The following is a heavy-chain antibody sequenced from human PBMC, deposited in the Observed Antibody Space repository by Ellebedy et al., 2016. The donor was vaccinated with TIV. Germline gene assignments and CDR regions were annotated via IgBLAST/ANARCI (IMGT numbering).Heavy chain of an antibody. J-gene: IGHJ4*02. V-gene: IGHV1-2*04. CDR2: INPNSGGT. CDR3: ARGRDSSSWEYYFDY. CDR1: GYTFTGYY. Sequence: AASVKVSCKASGYTFTGYYMHWVRQAPGQGLEWMGWINPNSGGTNYAQKFQGWVTMTRDTSISTAYMELSRLRSDDTAVYYCARGRDSSSWEYYFDYWGQGTLVTVSS. D-gene: IGHD6-13*01.